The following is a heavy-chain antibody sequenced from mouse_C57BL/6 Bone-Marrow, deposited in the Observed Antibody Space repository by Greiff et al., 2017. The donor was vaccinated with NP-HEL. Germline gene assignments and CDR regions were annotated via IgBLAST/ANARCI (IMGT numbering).Heavy chain of an antibody. J-gene: IGHJ4*01. D-gene: IGHD2-5*01. V-gene: IGHV1-15*01. CDR3: TRSYSNYPYYAMDY. CDR2: IDPETGGT. Sequence: QVQLKESGAELVRPGASVTLSCKASGYTFTDYEMHWVKQTPVHGLEWIGAIDPETGGTAYNQKFKGKAILTADKSSSTAYMELRSLTSEDSAVYYCTRSYSNYPYYAMDYWGQGTSVTVSS. CDR1: GYTFTDYE.